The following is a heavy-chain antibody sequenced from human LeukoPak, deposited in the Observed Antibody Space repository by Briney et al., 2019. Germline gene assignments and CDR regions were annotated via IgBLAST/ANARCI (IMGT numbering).Heavy chain of an antibody. J-gene: IGHJ4*02. D-gene: IGHD2-2*01. CDR2: ISGSGGST. CDR1: GFTFSSYE. V-gene: IGHV3-23*01. Sequence: PGGSLRLSCAASGFTFSSYEMNWVRQAPGKGLEWVSAISGSGGSTYYADSVKGRFTISRDNSKNTLYLQMNSLRAEDTAVYYCAKVGYQLLKYYFDYWGQGTLVTVSS. CDR3: AKVGYQLLKYYFDY.